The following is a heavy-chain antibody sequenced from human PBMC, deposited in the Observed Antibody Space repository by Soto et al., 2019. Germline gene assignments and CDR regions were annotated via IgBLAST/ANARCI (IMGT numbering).Heavy chain of an antibody. Sequence: QVQLQESGPGLVKPSQTLSLTCTVSGGSISSGGYYWSWIRQHPGKGLEWFGYIFYSGSTYYNPSLKRRVTXSXDTXKNHSSLKLSSVTAADTAVYYCARSPEATVTAFDYWGQGTLVTVSS. V-gene: IGHV4-31*03. CDR2: IFYSGST. CDR3: ARSPEATVTAFDY. D-gene: IGHD4-17*01. CDR1: GGSISSGGYY. J-gene: IGHJ4*02.